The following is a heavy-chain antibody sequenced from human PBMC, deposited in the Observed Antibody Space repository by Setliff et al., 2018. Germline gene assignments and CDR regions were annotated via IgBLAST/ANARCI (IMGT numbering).Heavy chain of an antibody. D-gene: IGHD3-3*01. J-gene: IGHJ6*02. CDR2: IQESGGT. V-gene: IGHV4-59*01. CDR1: GVSICSYY. CDR3: ARLCWNGLRYYGLDV. Sequence: SETLSLTCNVSGVSICSYYWSWIRQPPGKGLESIGYIQESGGTNYNPALKSRVTISVDTSTNQFSLKLRSVTAADTAVYYCARLCWNGLRYYGLDVWGQGTTVTVSS.